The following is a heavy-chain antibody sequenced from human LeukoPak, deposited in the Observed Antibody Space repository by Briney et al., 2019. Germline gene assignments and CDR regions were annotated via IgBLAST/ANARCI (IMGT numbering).Heavy chain of an antibody. D-gene: IGHD2-15*01. CDR2: MNPNSGNT. CDR1: GYTFTSYG. V-gene: IGHV1-8*02. CDR3: AFGGNYCSGGSCYLRDY. Sequence: ASVKVSCKASGYTFTSYGISWVRQAPGQGLEWMGWMNPNSGNTGYAQKFQGRVTMTRNTSISTAYMELSSLRSEDTAVYYCAFGGNYCSGGSCYLRDYWGQGTLVTVSS. J-gene: IGHJ4*02.